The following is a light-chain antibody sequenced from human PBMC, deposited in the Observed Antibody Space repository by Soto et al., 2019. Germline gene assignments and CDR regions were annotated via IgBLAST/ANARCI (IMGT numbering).Light chain of an antibody. J-gene: IGKJ2*01. V-gene: IGKV3-15*01. CDR1: QSVSSL. Sequence: IVLTQSPATLSVSPGERATLSCRASQSVSSLLAWYQQKPRQAPRLLIYDTSTRATGIPARFSGSGSGTDFTLTISSLQSEDFAIYYCQQYNIWPYTFGQGTKV. CDR2: DTS. CDR3: QQYNIWPYT.